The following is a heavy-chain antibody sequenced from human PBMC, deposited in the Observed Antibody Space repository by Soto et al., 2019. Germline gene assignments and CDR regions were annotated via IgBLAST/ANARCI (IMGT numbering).Heavy chain of an antibody. CDR2: ISAYNGNT. V-gene: IGHV1-18*01. CDR3: ARDRWRDGYDYGPDF. J-gene: IGHJ4*02. D-gene: IGHD5-12*01. CDR1: GYTFTSYG. Sequence: QVQLVQSGAEVKKPGASVKVSCKASGYTFTSYGISWVRQAPGQGLEWMGWISAYNGNTNYAQKFQGRVTMNTDTSTSTVYMELRSLRSDDTAVYYCARDRWRDGYDYGPDFWGQGTLVTVSS.